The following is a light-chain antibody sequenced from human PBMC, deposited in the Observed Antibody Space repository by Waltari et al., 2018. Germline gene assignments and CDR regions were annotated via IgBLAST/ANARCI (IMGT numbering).Light chain of an antibody. CDR1: QSVSRA. J-gene: IGKJ1*01. Sequence: IVSTQSPGTLSLSSGERATLSFRASQSVSRALAWYQQKPGQAPRLHIYAASSRATGIPDRFSGSGSGTDFSLTISRLEPEDFAVYYCQHYVRLPVTFGQGTKVEIK. V-gene: IGKV3-20*01. CDR3: QHYVRLPVT. CDR2: AAS.